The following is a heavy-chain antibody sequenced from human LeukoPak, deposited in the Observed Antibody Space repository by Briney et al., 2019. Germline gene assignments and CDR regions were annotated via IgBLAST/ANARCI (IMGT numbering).Heavy chain of an antibody. J-gene: IGHJ3*02. CDR1: GYTFPTYA. Sequence: ASVKVSCKASGYTFPTYAISWVRQAPGQGLEWMGWISTYKGNTNYAQKLQGRVTMTTDTSTSTAYMELRSLRSDDTAVYYCARSGYYRDAFDIWGQGTMVTVSS. CDR3: ARSGYYRDAFDI. D-gene: IGHD3-22*01. V-gene: IGHV1-18*01. CDR2: ISTYKGNT.